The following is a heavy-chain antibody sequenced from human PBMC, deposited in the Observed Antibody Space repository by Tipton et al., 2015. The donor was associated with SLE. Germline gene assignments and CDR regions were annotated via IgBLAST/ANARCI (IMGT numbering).Heavy chain of an antibody. CDR1: GGSISRSGSD. CDR2: IYYTGST. Sequence: TLSLTCTVSGGSISRSGSDWGWIRQPPGQGLEWIGSIYYTGSTYYNPSLKSRVTVSVDTSKNQFSLKLSSVTAADTAVYYCARSLETFDVWGQGTMVTVSS. J-gene: IGHJ3*01. CDR3: ARSLETFDV. V-gene: IGHV4-39*01. D-gene: IGHD3-3*01.